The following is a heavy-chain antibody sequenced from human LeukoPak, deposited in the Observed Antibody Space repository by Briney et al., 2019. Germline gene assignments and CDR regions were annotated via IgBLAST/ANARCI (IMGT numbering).Heavy chain of an antibody. J-gene: IGHJ4*02. V-gene: IGHV4-39*01. CDR2: IYYSGST. Sequence: SETLSLTCTVSGGSISSSSYYWGWIRQPPGKGLEWIGSIYYSGSTYYNPSLKSRVTTSVDTSKNQFSLKLSSVTAADTAVYYCARSYCSGGSCYVGWGQGTLVTVSS. D-gene: IGHD2-15*01. CDR3: ARSYCSGGSCYVG. CDR1: GGSISSSSYY.